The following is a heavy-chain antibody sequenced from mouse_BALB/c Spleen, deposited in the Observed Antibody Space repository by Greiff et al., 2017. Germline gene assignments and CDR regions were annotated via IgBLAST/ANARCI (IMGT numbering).Heavy chain of an antibody. CDR2: INPSNGGT. CDR3: TTSPYDAMDY. V-gene: IGHV1S81*02. CDR1: GYTFTSYY. J-gene: IGHJ4*01. Sequence: QVHVKQSGAELVKPGASVKLSCKASGYTFTSYYMYWVKQRPGQGLEWIGEINPSNGGTNFNEKFKSKATLTVDKSSSTAYMQLSSLTSEDSAVYYCTTSPYDAMDYWGQGTSVTVSS.